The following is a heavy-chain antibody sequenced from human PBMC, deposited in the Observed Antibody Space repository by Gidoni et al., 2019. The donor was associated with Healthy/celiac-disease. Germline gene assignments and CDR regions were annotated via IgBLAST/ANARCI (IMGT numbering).Heavy chain of an antibody. CDR1: GYTFTSYY. CDR3: ARQDDRGTGIAAAGPFDY. CDR2: INPSGGST. Sequence: QVQLVQSGAEVKKPGASVKVSCKASGYTFTSYYMHWVRQAPGQGLEWMGIINPSGGSTSYAQKFQGRVTMTRDTSTSTVYMELSSLRSEDTAVYYCARQDDRGTGIAAAGPFDYWGQGTLVTVSS. D-gene: IGHD6-13*01. J-gene: IGHJ4*02. V-gene: IGHV1-46*01.